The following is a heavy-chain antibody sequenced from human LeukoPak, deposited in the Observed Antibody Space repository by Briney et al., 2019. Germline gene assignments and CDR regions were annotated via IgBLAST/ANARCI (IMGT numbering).Heavy chain of an antibody. J-gene: IGHJ4*02. D-gene: IGHD2-15*01. V-gene: IGHV1-69*05. CDR2: IIPIFGTA. CDR3: ARKYCSGGSCYSGFDY. CDR1: GGTFSSYA. Sequence: SVKVSCEASGGTFSSYAISWVRQAPGQGLEWMGGIIPIFGTANYAQKFQGRVTITTDESTSTAYMELSSLRSEDTAVYYCARKYCSGGSCYSGFDYWGQGTLVTVSS.